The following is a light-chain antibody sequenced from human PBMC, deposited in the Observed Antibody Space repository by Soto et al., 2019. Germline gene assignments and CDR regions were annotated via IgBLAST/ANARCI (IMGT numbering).Light chain of an antibody. V-gene: IGKV1-39*01. Sequence: DIQMTQSPPSLSACVGDRVTITCRASQGISNYLAWYQQKPGKAPNLLIYAASGLQSGVPSRFSGSGSGTDFTLTIGSLQPEDFATYYCQGTYNTPITYGHGTRLEIK. CDR2: AAS. CDR3: QGTYNTPIT. CDR1: QGISNY. J-gene: IGKJ5*01.